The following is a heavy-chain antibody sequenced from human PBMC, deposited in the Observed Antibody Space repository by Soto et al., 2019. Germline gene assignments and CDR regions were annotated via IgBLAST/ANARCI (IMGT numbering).Heavy chain of an antibody. J-gene: IGHJ5*02. CDR3: ARDPLPDSSGHNWFDP. CDR1: GYTFTSYG. CDR2: ISAYNGNT. V-gene: IGHV1-18*01. Sequence: QVQLVQSGAEVKKPGASVKVSCKASGYTFTSYGISWVRQAPGQGLEWMGWISAYNGNTNYAQKLQGRVTMTTDTSTSTAYMELRSLISDDTAVYYCARDPLPDSSGHNWFDPWGQGTLVTVSS. D-gene: IGHD2-15*01.